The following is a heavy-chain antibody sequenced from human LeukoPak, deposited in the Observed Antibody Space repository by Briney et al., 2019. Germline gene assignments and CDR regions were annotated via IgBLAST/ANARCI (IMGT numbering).Heavy chain of an antibody. D-gene: IGHD3-10*01. Sequence: VGSLRLSCAASGFTFSIYTMACGSQAPGGGLGWVSGISGDGYSAYYADSVKGRFAIPRDNPKTTLYLQMNSLRAENTAVYYCAKDFGRNLGGPGYWGRGTRVTVSS. CDR2: ISGDGYSA. CDR3: AKDFGRNLGGPGY. J-gene: IGHJ4*02. CDR1: GFTFSIYT. V-gene: IGHV3-23*01.